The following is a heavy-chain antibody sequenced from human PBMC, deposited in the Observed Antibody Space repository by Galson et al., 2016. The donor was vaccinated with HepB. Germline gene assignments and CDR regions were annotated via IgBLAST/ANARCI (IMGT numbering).Heavy chain of an antibody. D-gene: IGHD6-13*01. V-gene: IGHV3-66*01. J-gene: IGHJ6*02. CDR3: ARDRQYSSSWPRRTYYYGMDV. Sequence: SLRLSCAASGFIVSSYHINWVRQAPGKGLEWVSLINSGGSTYYADSAKGRFTSSRDNSKNTVYLQMNSLRVEDTAVYYCARDRQYSSSWPRRTYYYGMDVWGQGTTVTVSS. CDR1: GFIVSSYH. CDR2: INSGGST.